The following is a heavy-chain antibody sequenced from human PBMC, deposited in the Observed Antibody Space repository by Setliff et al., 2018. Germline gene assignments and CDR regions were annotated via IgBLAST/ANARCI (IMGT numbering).Heavy chain of an antibody. D-gene: IGHD3-3*01. CDR3: ARSGGGYDFWSGYLVSHYYYYYYMDV. J-gene: IGHJ6*03. V-gene: IGHV1-8*03. Sequence: ASVKVSCKASGYTFTSYDINWVRQATGQGLEWMGWMNPNSGNTGYAQKFQGRVTITRNTSISTAYMELSSLRSEDTAVYYCARSGGGYDFWSGYLVSHYYYYYYMDVWGKGTAVTVSS. CDR1: GYTFTSYD. CDR2: MNPNSGNT.